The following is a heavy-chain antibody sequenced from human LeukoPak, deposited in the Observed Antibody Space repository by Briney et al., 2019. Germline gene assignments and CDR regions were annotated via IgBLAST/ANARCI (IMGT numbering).Heavy chain of an antibody. CDR2: IEQDGSEK. J-gene: IGHJ4*02. CDR1: GLTFSSHW. CDR3: ARETYSGRYFFDY. Sequence: GGSLRLSCAASGLTFSSHWMHWVRQAPGKGLEWVANIEQDGSEKYYVDSVKGRFTISRDNAKNSLYLQMNSLRAEDTAVYYCARETYSGRYFFDYWGQGTLVTVSS. D-gene: IGHD1-26*01. V-gene: IGHV3-7*03.